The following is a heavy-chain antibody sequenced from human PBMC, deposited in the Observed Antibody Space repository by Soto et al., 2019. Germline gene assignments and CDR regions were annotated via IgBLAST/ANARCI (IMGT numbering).Heavy chain of an antibody. CDR2: ISAYNGNT. D-gene: IGHD6-13*01. V-gene: IGHV1-18*01. Sequence: ASVKVSCKASGYTFASYAISWVRQAPGQGLEWMGWISAYNGNTNYAQKLQGRVTMTTDTSTSTAYMELRSLRSDDTAVYYCARSEVAADFDYWGQGTLVTVSS. CDR1: GYTFASYA. J-gene: IGHJ4*02. CDR3: ARSEVAADFDY.